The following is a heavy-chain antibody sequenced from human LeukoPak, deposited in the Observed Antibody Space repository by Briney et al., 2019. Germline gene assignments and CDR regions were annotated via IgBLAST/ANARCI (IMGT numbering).Heavy chain of an antibody. CDR1: GFSFGSYG. J-gene: IGHJ4*02. V-gene: IGHV3-30*02. Sequence: GGSLRLSCAASGFSFGSYGMHWVRQAPGKGLEWVAFIRYDGSNKYYADSVKGRFTISRDNSKNTLYLQMNSLRAEDTAVYYCAKEGAITMIVVVTAYYFDYWGQGTLVTVSS. CDR3: AKEGAITMIVVVTAYYFDY. D-gene: IGHD3-22*01. CDR2: IRYDGSNK.